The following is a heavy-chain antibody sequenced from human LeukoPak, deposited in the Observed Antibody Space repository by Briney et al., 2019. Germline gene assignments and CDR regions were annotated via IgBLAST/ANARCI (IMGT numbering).Heavy chain of an antibody. CDR3: AGYGGATLYCYYYMDV. J-gene: IGHJ6*03. Sequence: SQTLSLTCTVSGGSISSGGYYWSWIRQHPGKGLEWIGYIYYSGSTYYNPSLKSRVTISVDTSKNQFSLKLSSVTAADTAWYYCAGYGGATLYCYYYMDVWGKGTTVTVSS. V-gene: IGHV4-31*03. CDR1: GGSISSGGYY. D-gene: IGHD1-26*01. CDR2: IYYSGST.